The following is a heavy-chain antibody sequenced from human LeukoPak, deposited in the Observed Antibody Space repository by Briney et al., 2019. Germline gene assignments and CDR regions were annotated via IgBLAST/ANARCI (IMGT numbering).Heavy chain of an antibody. CDR1: GFTFSSYN. V-gene: IGHV3-11*01. D-gene: IGHD2-15*01. Sequence: GGSLRLSCAASGFTFSSYNMSWIRQAPGKGLEWVSYISSSGSTIYYADSVKGRFTISRDNAKNSLYLQMNSLRAEDTAVYYCASRSVVVAATHYWGQGTLVTVSS. CDR2: ISSSGSTI. J-gene: IGHJ4*02. CDR3: ASRSVVVAATHY.